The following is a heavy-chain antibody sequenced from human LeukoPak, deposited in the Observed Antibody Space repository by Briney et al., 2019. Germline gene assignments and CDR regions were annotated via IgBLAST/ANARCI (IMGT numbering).Heavy chain of an antibody. J-gene: IGHJ6*04. Sequence: SETMSLNCAVYGGSFSGYYWSWIRQPPGKGLEWIGEINHSGSTNYNPSLKSRVTISVDTSKNQFSLKLSSVTAADTAVYYCTWSSSRNYYYGMDVWGKGTTVTVSS. V-gene: IGHV4-34*01. CDR2: INHSGST. CDR1: GGSFSGYY. CDR3: TWSSSRNYYYGMDV. D-gene: IGHD6-13*01.